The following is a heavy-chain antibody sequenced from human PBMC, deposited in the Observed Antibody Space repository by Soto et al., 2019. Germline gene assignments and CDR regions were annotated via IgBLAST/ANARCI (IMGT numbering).Heavy chain of an antibody. CDR1: GGSISSGGYY. V-gene: IGHV4-31*03. Sequence: QVQLQESGPGLVKPSQTLSLTCTVSGGSISSGGYYWSWIRQHPGKGLEWIGYIYYSGSTYYNPSLKSRVAISVYTSKNQFSLKLSSVTAADTAVYYCARGGYYFYYAMDVWGQGTTVTVSS. CDR3: ARGGYYFYYAMDV. J-gene: IGHJ6*02. CDR2: IYYSGST.